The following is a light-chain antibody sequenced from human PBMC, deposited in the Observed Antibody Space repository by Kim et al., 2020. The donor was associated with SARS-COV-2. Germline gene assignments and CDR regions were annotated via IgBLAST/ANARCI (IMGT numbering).Light chain of an antibody. Sequence: SSELTQDPAVSVALGQTVTITCQGDSLRTYYATWYQQKPGQAPVLVIYGKNNRPSGIPDRFSGSSSRNTASLTITRAQAEDEAAYYCKSRDSSGNHLVFG. V-gene: IGLV3-19*01. CDR3: KSRDSSGNHLV. CDR2: GKN. CDR1: SLRTYY. J-gene: IGLJ2*01.